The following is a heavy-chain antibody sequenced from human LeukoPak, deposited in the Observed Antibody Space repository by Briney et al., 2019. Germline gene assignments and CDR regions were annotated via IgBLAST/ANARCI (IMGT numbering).Heavy chain of an antibody. J-gene: IGHJ4*02. Sequence: GGSLRLSCAASGLTFSNAWMSWVRQAPGKGLEWVSSISVGGTTTYYADSVKGRFSISRDNSENTLYLQMNGLRADDTAVYSCAKSFTSSSSDYWGQGTLVTVSS. D-gene: IGHD6-13*01. CDR3: AKSFTSSSSDY. CDR2: ISVGGTTT. CDR1: GLTFSNAW. V-gene: IGHV3-23*01.